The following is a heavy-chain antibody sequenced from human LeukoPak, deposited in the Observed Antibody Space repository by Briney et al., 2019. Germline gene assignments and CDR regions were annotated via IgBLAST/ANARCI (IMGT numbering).Heavy chain of an antibody. CDR3: AKLNLGEMAYFDS. D-gene: IGHD2-21*01. Sequence: GGSLRLSCAASGFTFNNYWMSWVRQAPGKGLEWVSSISVGGGDTFTADSVKGRFTITRENSKNTLYLQMMGLRVEDTAIYYCAKLNLGEMAYFDSWGQGILVTVSS. J-gene: IGHJ4*02. CDR2: ISVGGGDT. CDR1: GFTFNNYW. V-gene: IGHV3-23*01.